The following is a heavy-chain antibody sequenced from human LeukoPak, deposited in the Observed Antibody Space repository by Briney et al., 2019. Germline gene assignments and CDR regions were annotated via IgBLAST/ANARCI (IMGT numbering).Heavy chain of an antibody. J-gene: IGHJ4*01. D-gene: IGHD6-25*01. Sequence: SETLSLTCTVSGGSISGSRTWGWIRQPPGKGLEWIGNIHYDGRTASNPSLKSRVTISLDTSKNQFSLKVSSVTVADTAFYYCARAFTAAGLDFWGQGTLVTVSS. CDR1: GGSISGSRT. V-gene: IGHV4-39*07. CDR2: IHYDGRT. CDR3: ARAFTAAGLDF.